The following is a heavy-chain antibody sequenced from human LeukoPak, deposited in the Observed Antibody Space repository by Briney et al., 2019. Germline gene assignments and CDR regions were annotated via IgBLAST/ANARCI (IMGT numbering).Heavy chain of an antibody. CDR3: VRGEGRGGWFDP. V-gene: IGHV3-20*04. D-gene: IGHD1-26*01. J-gene: IGHJ5*02. Sequence: GGSLRLSCATSGFTFEDHALSWVRQPPGKGLEWVSRINWNGGRTGYSDSVKGRFTISRDDAKKSVHLQMNSLRVEDTAAYYCVRGEGRGGWFDPWGQGILVTVSS. CDR2: INWNGGRT. CDR1: GFTFEDHA.